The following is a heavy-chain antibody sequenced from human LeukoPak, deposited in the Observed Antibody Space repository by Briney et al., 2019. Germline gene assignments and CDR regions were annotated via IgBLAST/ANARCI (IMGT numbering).Heavy chain of an antibody. J-gene: IGHJ6*02. D-gene: IGHD6-19*01. CDR1: GFTFSSYA. Sequence: GGSLRLSCAASGFTFSSYAMSWVRQAPGKGLEWVSAISGSGGSTYYADSVKGRFTISRDNSKNTLYLQMNSLRAEDTAVYYCAKLYSSGSRQRRYYGMDVWGQGTTVTVSS. V-gene: IGHV3-23*01. CDR3: AKLYSSGSRQRRYYGMDV. CDR2: ISGSGGST.